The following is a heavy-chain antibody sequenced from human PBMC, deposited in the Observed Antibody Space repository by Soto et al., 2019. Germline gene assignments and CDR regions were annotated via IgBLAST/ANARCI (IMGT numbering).Heavy chain of an antibody. D-gene: IGHD3-16*01. CDR2: IIPFLGVT. J-gene: IGHJ4*02. CDR3: ARDWESSVSTWSFVGF. Sequence: QVPLVQSGAEVKKPGSSVKVSCKSSGGTYSPYTINWVRQAPGQGLEWMGRIIPFLGVTNYGLKFQARVTITADKATNTAYMELRGLRFEDTAVYYCARDWESSVSTWSFVGFWGRGTLVTVSS. V-gene: IGHV1-69*08. CDR1: GGTYSPYT.